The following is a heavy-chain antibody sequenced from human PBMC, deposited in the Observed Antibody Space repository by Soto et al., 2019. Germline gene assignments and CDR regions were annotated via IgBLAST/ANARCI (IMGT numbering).Heavy chain of an antibody. CDR1: GYSFTDYG. Sequence: ASVKVSCKASGYSFTDYGITWVRQAPGQGLEWMGWMSVYNGNANYAQKLQGRVTMTTDTSTTTAYMELRSLISDVTAVYYCAIDPPVALIGILDFNWFDRWGHGTPVPVS. V-gene: IGHV1-18*04. D-gene: IGHD3-3*01. CDR2: MSVYNGNA. J-gene: IGHJ5*02. CDR3: AIDPPVALIGILDFNWFDR.